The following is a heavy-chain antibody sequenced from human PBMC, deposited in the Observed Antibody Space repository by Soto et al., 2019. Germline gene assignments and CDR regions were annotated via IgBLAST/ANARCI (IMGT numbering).Heavy chain of an antibody. V-gene: IGHV5-10-1*01. CDR1: GYSFTSYW. J-gene: IGHJ6*02. CDR3: ARGRETYQLWRLYYYGMDV. Sequence: GESLKISCNGSGYSFTSYWISWVRQMPGKGLEWMGRIDPSDSYTNYSPSFQGHVTISADKSISTAYLQWSSLKASDTAMYYCARGRETYQLWRLYYYGMDVWGQGTTVTVSS. CDR2: IDPSDSYT. D-gene: IGHD2-2*01.